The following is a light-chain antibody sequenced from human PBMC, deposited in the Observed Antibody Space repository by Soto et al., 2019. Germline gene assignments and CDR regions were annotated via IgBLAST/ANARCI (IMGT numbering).Light chain of an antibody. V-gene: IGKV3-15*01. J-gene: IGKJ1*01. CDR2: GAS. CDR3: QQYENWPPWT. CDR1: QSVRSN. Sequence: EIVMTQSPATLSVSPGERATLSCRASQSVRSNLAWYQQKPGQVPRLLIYGASTRATGIPARFSGSGSGTEFTLTITSLQSEDFAVYYCQQYENWPPWTFGQGTKVEIK.